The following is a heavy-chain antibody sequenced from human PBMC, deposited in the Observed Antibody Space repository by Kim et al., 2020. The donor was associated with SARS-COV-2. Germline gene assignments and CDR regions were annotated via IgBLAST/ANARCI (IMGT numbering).Heavy chain of an antibody. CDR2: IIPIFDAT. J-gene: IGHJ6*01. CDR3: ARGSYGSASVELDHYYYY. V-gene: IGHV1-69*13. D-gene: IGHD3-10*01. Sequence: SVKVSCKSSGGSFKSYAFTWVRQAPGRGLEWVGGIIPIFDATHYARKFQGRVTITADERTSTAYMELRGLRSDDSATYYCARGSYGSASVELDHYYYY. CDR1: GGSFKSYA.